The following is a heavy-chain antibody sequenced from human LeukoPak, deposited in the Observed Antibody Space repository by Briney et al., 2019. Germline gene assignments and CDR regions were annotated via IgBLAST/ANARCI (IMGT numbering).Heavy chain of an antibody. Sequence: PGGSLRLSCAASGFTFSSYAVSWVRQAPGKGLEWVSSISGSGVSTYYADSVQGRFTISRDNSKSALYLQMNSLRAEDTAVYYCAKGLIAVAGTRFAGGYMDVWGKGTTVTVSS. CDR1: GFTFSSYA. V-gene: IGHV3-23*01. J-gene: IGHJ6*03. D-gene: IGHD6-19*01. CDR3: AKGLIAVAGTRFAGGYMDV. CDR2: ISGSGVST.